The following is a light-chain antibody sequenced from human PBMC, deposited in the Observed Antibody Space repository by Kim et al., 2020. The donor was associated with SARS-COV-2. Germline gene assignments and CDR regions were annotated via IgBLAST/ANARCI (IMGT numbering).Light chain of an antibody. CDR1: QSISSW. J-gene: IGKJ1*01. CDR2: KAS. Sequence: DIQMTQSPSTLSASVGDRVTITCRASQSISSWLAWYQQKPGKAPNLLMYKASTLQSGVPPRFSGSGSGTQFTLTISSLQPDDSATFYCQQYTSYSRTFGQGTKVDIK. V-gene: IGKV1-5*03. CDR3: QQYTSYSRT.